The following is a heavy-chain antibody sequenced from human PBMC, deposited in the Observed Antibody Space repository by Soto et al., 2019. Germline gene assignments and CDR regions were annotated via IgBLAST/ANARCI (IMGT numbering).Heavy chain of an antibody. D-gene: IGHD5-12*01. CDR2: ISISGSSI. V-gene: IGHV3-11*04. CDR3: LSGNSPSST. Sequence: PGGSLRLSCAASGFTFRDYYMSWIRQAPGKGLERISYISISGSSIYYADSVKGRFTISRDNAQNSLYLQMNSLRPEDTAVYYCLSGNSPSSTWGQGTLVTVSS. CDR1: GFTFRDYY. J-gene: IGHJ5*02.